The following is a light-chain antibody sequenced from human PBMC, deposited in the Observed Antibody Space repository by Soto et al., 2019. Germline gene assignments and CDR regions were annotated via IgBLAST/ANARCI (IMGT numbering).Light chain of an antibody. CDR2: LGS. CDR1: QSLLHGNGYNY. Sequence: DIVMTQSPLSLPVTPGEPASISCRSSQSLLHGNGYNYLDWYLQRPGQSPQLLIYLGSNRASGVPDRFSGSGSGTDFTLKISRVEAEDVGIYYCMQGRQPPYTFGQGTTLEIK. J-gene: IGKJ2*01. V-gene: IGKV2-28*01. CDR3: MQGRQPPYT.